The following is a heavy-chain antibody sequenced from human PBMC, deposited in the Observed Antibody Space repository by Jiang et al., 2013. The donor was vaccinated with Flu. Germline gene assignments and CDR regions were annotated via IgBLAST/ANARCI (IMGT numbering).Heavy chain of an antibody. V-gene: IGHV4-59*01. Sequence: GLVKPSETLSLTCTVSGGSISSYYWSWIRQPPGKGLEWIGYIYYSGSTNYNPSLKSRVTISVDTSKNQFSLKLTSVTAADTAVYYCARVNNGVAARPWYFALWGRGTLVTVSS. D-gene: IGHD6-6*01. CDR2: IYYSGST. CDR1: GGSISSYY. J-gene: IGHJ2*01. CDR3: ARVNNGVAARPWYFAL.